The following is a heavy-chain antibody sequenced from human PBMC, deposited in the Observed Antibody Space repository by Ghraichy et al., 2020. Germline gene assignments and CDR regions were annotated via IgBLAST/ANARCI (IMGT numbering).Heavy chain of an antibody. D-gene: IGHD3-22*01. V-gene: IGHV6-1*01. CDR2: TYYRSKWYN. CDR1: GDSVSTNSAT. J-gene: IGHJ4*02. CDR3: ARWGHYDSSGYFDY. Sequence: SQTLSLTCAISGDSVSTNSATWNWIRQSPSRGLEWLGRTYYRSKWYNDYAVSVRSRITINLDTSKNQFSLQLNSVTSEDTAVYYCARWGHYDSSGYFDYWGQGTLVTVSS.